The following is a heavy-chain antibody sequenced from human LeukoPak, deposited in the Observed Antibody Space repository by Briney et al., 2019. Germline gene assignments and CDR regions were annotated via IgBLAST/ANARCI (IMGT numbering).Heavy chain of an antibody. CDR2: INHSGST. Sequence: SETLSLTCAVYGGSFSGYYWSWIRQPPGKGLEWIGEINHSGSTNYNPSLKSRVTISVDTSKNQFSLKLSSVTAADTAVYYCAGGRLRRYFDYWGQGTLVTVSS. J-gene: IGHJ4*02. D-gene: IGHD4-17*01. V-gene: IGHV4-34*01. CDR1: GGSFSGYY. CDR3: AGGRLRRYFDY.